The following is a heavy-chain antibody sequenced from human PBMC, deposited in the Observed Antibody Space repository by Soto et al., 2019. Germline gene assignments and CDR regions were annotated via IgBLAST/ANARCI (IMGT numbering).Heavy chain of an antibody. CDR2: INGGGDKT. CDR3: AKADGCAAGTCYTGTYWYFDL. J-gene: IGHJ2*01. D-gene: IGHD2-2*02. CDR1: GFTLSAHA. V-gene: IGHV3-23*01. Sequence: EVQVLESGGGLVQPGASLSLSCAASGFTLSAHAMNWFRQAPGKGPEWVATINGGGDKTFYADSVKGRFTVSKDDSNNTLYLQMSSLRAEDTAVYYCAKADGCAAGTCYTGTYWYFDLWGRGTLVTVSS.